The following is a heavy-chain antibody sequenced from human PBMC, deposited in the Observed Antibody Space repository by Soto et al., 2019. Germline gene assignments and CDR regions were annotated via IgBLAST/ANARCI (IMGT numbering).Heavy chain of an antibody. CDR3: AKDHHGGPPGY. J-gene: IGHJ4*02. CDR2: ISWDGGST. V-gene: IGHV3-43*01. D-gene: IGHD4-17*01. Sequence: EVQLVESGGVVVQPGGSLRLSCAASGFTFDDYTMHWVRQAPGKGLEWVSLISWDGGSTYYADSVKGRFTISRDNSKNSLYLQMNSLRAEDTALYYCAKDHHGGPPGYWGQGTLVTVSS. CDR1: GFTFDDYT.